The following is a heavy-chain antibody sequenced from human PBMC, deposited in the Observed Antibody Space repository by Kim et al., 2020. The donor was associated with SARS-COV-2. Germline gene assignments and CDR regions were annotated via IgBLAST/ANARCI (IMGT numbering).Heavy chain of an antibody. J-gene: IGHJ4*02. V-gene: IGHV5-51*01. Sequence: SPSYQGQVTISADKSISTAYLQWSSLKASDTAMYYCARHAGDSSGPPIDYWGQGTLVTVSS. CDR3: ARHAGDSSGPPIDY. D-gene: IGHD6-19*01.